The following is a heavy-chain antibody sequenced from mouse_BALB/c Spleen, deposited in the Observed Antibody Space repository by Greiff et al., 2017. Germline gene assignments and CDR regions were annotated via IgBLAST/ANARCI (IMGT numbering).Heavy chain of an antibody. CDR2: IWSGGST. J-gene: IGHJ1*01. Sequence: QVQLQQSGPGLVQPSQSLSITCTVSGFSLTSYGVPWVRQSPGKGLEWLGVIWSGGSTDYNAAFISRLSISKDNSKSQVFFKMNSLQANDTAIYYCARDGWDRLPFDVWGAGTTVTVSS. V-gene: IGHV2-2*02. CDR3: ARDGWDRLPFDV. D-gene: IGHD4-1*01. CDR1: GFSLTSYG.